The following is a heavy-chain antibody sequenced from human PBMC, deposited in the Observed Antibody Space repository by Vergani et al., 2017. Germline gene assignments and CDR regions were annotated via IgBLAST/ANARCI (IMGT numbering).Heavy chain of an antibody. CDR3: ATGAAWFGEHGPWFDP. D-gene: IGHD3-10*01. Sequence: QVQLVQSGAEVKKPGASVKVSCKASGYTFTGYYMHWVRQAPGQGLEWMGGFDPEDGETIYAQKFQGRVTMTEDTSTDTAYMELSSLRSEDTAVYYCATGAAWFGEHGPWFDPWGQGTLVTVSS. J-gene: IGHJ5*02. CDR2: FDPEDGET. V-gene: IGHV1-24*01. CDR1: GYTFTGYY.